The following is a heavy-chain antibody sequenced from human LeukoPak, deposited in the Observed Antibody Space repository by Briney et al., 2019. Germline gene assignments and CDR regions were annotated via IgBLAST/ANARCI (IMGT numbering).Heavy chain of an antibody. D-gene: IGHD5-18*01. V-gene: IGHV3-7*01. CDR2: IKQDGSEK. Sequence: GGSLTLSCAASGFTFSDYWMSWVRQAPGKGLEWVANIKQDGSEKYYVDSVKGRFTISRDNAKNSLYLQMNSLRAEDTAVYYCARVKADTAMAFDYWGQGTLVTVSS. J-gene: IGHJ4*02. CDR1: GFTFSDYW. CDR3: ARVKADTAMAFDY.